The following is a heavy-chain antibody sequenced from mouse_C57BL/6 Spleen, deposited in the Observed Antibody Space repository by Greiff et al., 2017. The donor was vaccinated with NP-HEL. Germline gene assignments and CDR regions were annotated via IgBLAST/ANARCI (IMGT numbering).Heavy chain of an antibody. V-gene: IGHV6-3*01. J-gene: IGHJ3*01. D-gene: IGHD1-1*01. Sequence: VQLKESGGGLVQPGGSMKFSCVASGFTFSNYWMNWVRQSPEKGLEWVAQIRLKSDNYATPYAESVKGRLTISTDDSKSSVYLQMSNLRSEDTVIYYCTGDYGSSPPFAYWGQGTLVTVSA. CDR2: IRLKSDNYAT. CDR3: TGDYGSSPPFAY. CDR1: GFTFSNYW.